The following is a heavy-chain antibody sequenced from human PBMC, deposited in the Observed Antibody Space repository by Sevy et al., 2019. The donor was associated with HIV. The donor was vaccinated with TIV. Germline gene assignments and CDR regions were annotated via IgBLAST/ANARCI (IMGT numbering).Heavy chain of an antibody. J-gene: IGHJ4*02. CDR2: IWYDGSNK. Sequence: GGSLRLSCAASGFTFSSYGMHWVRQAPGKGLEWVALIWYDGSNKYYADSVKGRFTISRDNSKNTLNLQMYSLGAEDTAVYYGLSGAYYYESRTENFDYWGQGTLVTVSS. CDR1: GFTFSSYG. CDR3: LSGAYYYESRTENFDY. V-gene: IGHV3-33*01. D-gene: IGHD3-22*01.